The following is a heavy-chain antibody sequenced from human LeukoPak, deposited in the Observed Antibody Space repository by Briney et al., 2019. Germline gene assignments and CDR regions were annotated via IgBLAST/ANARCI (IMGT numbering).Heavy chain of an antibody. CDR1: GFTVNSNY. V-gene: IGHV3-66*01. J-gene: IGHJ4*02. Sequence: PGGSLRLSCAASGFTVNSNYMSWVRQVPGKGLEWVSIIYAGGSTYYADSVKGRFTISRDNSKNTLHLQMNSLGAEDTAVYYCARGGPHEVFDYWGQGTLVTVSS. CDR3: ARGGPHEVFDY. CDR2: IYAGGST.